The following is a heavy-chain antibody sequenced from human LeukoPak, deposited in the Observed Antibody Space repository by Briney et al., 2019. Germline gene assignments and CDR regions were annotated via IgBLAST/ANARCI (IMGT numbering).Heavy chain of an antibody. V-gene: IGHV3-74*01. J-gene: IGHJ4*02. D-gene: IGHD6-13*01. Sequence: PGGSLRLSCAASGFTFSSYWMHWVRQAPGKGLVWVSRINSDGSSTSYADSVKGRFTISRDNAKNTLYLQMNSLRAEDTAVYYCASGRPYSSSPYYFDYWGQGTLVTVSS. CDR2: INSDGSST. CDR3: ASGRPYSSSPYYFDY. CDR1: GFTFSSYW.